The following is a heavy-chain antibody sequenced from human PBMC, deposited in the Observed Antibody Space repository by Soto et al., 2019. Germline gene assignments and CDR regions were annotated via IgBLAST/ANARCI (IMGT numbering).Heavy chain of an antibody. J-gene: IGHJ4*02. CDR1: GFTFSSYA. CDR2: ISGSGGST. CDR3: AKDTFRISSGGSFDY. Sequence: EVQLLESGGGLVQPGGSLRLSCAASGFTFSSYAMSWVRQAPGKGLEWVAAISGSGGSTYYADSVKGRFTISRDNSKNTLYLQMNSLRAEDTAVYYCAKDTFRISSGGSFDYWGQGTLVTVSS. D-gene: IGHD2-15*01. V-gene: IGHV3-23*01.